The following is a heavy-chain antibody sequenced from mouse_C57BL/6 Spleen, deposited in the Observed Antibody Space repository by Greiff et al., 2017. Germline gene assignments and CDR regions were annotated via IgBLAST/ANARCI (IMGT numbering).Heavy chain of an antibody. V-gene: IGHV1-52*01. CDR3: ARYWDGYAMDY. CDR1: GYTFTSYW. Sequence: QVQLQQPGAELVRPGSSVKLSCKASGYTFTSYWMHWVKQRPIQGLEWIGNIDPSDSETHYNQKFKDKATLTVDKSSSTAYMQLSSLTSEDSAVYYCARYWDGYAMDYWGQGTSGTVSS. J-gene: IGHJ4*01. D-gene: IGHD4-1*01. CDR2: IDPSDSET.